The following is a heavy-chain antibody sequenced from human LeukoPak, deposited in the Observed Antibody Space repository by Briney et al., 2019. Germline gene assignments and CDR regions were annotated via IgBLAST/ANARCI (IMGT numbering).Heavy chain of an antibody. CDR1: GFTFSSYE. CDR3: ARALPLSVMVRGGRFDP. CDR2: ISSSGSTI. V-gene: IGHV3-48*03. J-gene: IGHJ5*02. Sequence: GGSLRLSCAASGFTFSSYEMNWVRQAPGKGLEWVSYISSSGSTIYYADSVKGRFTISRDNAKNSLYLQMNSLRAEDTAVYYCARALPLSVMVRGGRFDPWGQGTLVTVSS. D-gene: IGHD3-10*01.